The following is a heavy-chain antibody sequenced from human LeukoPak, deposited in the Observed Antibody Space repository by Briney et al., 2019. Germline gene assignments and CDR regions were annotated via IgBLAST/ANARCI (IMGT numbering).Heavy chain of an antibody. J-gene: IGHJ4*02. V-gene: IGHV3-23*01. CDR3: AKDPLVAAPFDY. Sequence: PGGSLRLSCAASGFTFSTYAMSWVRQAPGKGLEWVSTISSSGGSTYYAYSVKGRFTISRDNSKNTLYLQMNSLRAEDTAVYYCAKDPLVAAPFDYWGQGTLVTVSS. CDR2: ISSSGGST. CDR1: GFTFSTYA. D-gene: IGHD2-15*01.